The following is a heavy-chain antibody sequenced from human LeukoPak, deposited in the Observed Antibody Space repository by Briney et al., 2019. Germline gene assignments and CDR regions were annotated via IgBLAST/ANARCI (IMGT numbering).Heavy chain of an antibody. CDR2: ISSSSSYI. J-gene: IGHJ5*02. CDR1: GFTFSSYS. Sequence: PGGSLRLSCAASGFTFSSYSMNWVRQAPGKGLEWVSSISSSSSYIYYADSVKGRFTISRDNAKNSLYLQMNSLRAEDTAVYYCARDRRAPGYSLNWFDPWGQGTLVTVSS. V-gene: IGHV3-21*01. D-gene: IGHD5-18*01. CDR3: ARDRRAPGYSLNWFDP.